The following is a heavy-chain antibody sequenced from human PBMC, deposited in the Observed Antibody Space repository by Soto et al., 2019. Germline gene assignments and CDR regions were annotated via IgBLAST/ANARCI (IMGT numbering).Heavy chain of an antibody. J-gene: IGHJ4*02. CDR2: IYYSGST. D-gene: IGHD2-15*01. V-gene: IGHV4-39*01. CDR1: GGSVSSGSFY. Sequence: SETLSLTCSFSGGSVSSGSFYWGWIRQPPGKGLEWIGSIYYSGSTYYNPSLKSRVTISVDTSKNQFSLKLSSVTAADTAVYYCARQRGCSGGSCYPGYWGQGTLVTVSS. CDR3: ARQRGCSGGSCYPGY.